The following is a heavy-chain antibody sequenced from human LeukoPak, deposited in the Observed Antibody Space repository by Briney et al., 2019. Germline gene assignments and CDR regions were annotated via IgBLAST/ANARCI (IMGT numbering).Heavy chain of an antibody. V-gene: IGHV4-39*01. CDR1: GVSISSSNSY. CDR2: IYYRGNI. CDR3: ARVYDGYNYYYYCYMDV. Sequence: SETLSLTCTLSGVSISSSNSYWGWIRQPPGKGLEWIASIYYRGNIYYNASLKSQVSISIDTSKNQFSLRLTSVTAADTAVYYCARVYDGYNYYYYCYMDVWGKGTTVTVSS. J-gene: IGHJ6*03. D-gene: IGHD5/OR15-5a*01.